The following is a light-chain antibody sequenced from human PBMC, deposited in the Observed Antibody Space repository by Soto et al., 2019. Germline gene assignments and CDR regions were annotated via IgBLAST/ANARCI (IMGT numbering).Light chain of an antibody. CDR2: EVS. V-gene: IGLV2-14*01. CDR1: SSDVGGYNY. Sequence: QSALTQPASVSGSPGQSITISCTGTSSDVGGYNYVSWYQQHPGKAPKLRIYEVSNRPSGVSNRFSGSKSGNTASLTISGLQAEDEADYYCSSYTSSSLYVFVTGTKLTVL. CDR3: SSYTSSSLYV. J-gene: IGLJ1*01.